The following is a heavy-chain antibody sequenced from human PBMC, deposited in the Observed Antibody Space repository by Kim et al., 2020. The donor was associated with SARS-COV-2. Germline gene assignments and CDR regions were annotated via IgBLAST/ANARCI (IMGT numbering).Heavy chain of an antibody. CDR1: GGSISSYY. Sequence: SETLSLTCTVSGGSISSYYWSWIRQPPGKGLEWIGYFYYSGSTNYNPSLKGRVTISVDTSKNQFSLKLNSVTAADTAVYYCARSRDYGDYPWYFDLWGRGTLVTVSS. CDR2: FYYSGST. D-gene: IGHD4-17*01. V-gene: IGHV4-59*01. J-gene: IGHJ2*01. CDR3: ARSRDYGDYPWYFDL.